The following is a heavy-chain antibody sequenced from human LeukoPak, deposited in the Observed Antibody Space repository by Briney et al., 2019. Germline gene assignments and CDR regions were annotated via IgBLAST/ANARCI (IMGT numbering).Heavy chain of an antibody. V-gene: IGHV4-31*01. Sequence: SETLSLTCTVSGGSLSSGECYWSWIRQHPGRGLEWIGYIYYSGTTYYNPSLKSQVTLSVATSNNQFSLTSMTAEDTAMYYCARVEAATTNPRFGSWGQGALVTVSS. D-gene: IGHD5-24*01. CDR3: ARVEAATTNPRFGS. CDR1: GGSLSSGECY. CDR2: IYYSGTT. J-gene: IGHJ4*02.